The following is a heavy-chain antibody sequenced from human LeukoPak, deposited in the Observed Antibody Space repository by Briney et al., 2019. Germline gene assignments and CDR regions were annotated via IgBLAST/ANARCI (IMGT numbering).Heavy chain of an antibody. J-gene: IGHJ4*02. CDR3: ALTYYYDSSGYYLDY. D-gene: IGHD3-22*01. CDR2: ISSSGSTI. Sequence: GGSLRLSCAASGFTFSSYEMNWVRQAPGKGLEWVSYISSSGSTIYYADSVKGRFTISRDNAKNSLYLQMNSLRAEDTAVYYCALTYYYDSSGYYLDYWGQGTLVTVSS. CDR1: GFTFSSYE. V-gene: IGHV3-48*03.